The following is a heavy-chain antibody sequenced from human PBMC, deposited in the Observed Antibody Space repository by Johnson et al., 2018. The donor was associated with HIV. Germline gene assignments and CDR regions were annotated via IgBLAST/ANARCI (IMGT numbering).Heavy chain of an antibody. Sequence: VQLVESGGGLVQPGGSLRLSCAASGITVSSNYMSWVSQAPGKGLEWVSAISGSGGSTYYADSVKGRFTISRDNSKNTLYLQMNSLRAEDTAVYYCARSQVAATSEGAFDIWGQGTMVTVSS. CDR3: ARSQVAATSEGAFDI. D-gene: IGHD2-15*01. CDR1: GITVSSNY. CDR2: SGSGGST. V-gene: IGHV3-66*01. J-gene: IGHJ3*02.